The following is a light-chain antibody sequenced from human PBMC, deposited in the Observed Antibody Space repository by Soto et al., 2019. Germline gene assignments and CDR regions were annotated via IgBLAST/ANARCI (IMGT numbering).Light chain of an antibody. CDR1: SSDVGGYNY. CDR2: EVS. CDR3: SSYAGSNTDYV. J-gene: IGLJ1*01. V-gene: IGLV2-8*01. Sequence: QSARTQPPSASGSPGQSVTISCTGTSSDVGGYNYVSWYQQHPGKVPKLMIYEVSKRPSGVPDRFSGSKSGNTASLTVSGLQAEDEADYYCSSYAGSNTDYVFGTGTKVTVL.